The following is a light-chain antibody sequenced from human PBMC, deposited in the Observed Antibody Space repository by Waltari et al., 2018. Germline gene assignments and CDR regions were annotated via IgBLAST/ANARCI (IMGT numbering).Light chain of an antibody. J-gene: IGLJ3*02. V-gene: IGLV1-40*03. CDR3: QSFDSSLGGWV. CDR2: DYS. Sequence: QSVLTQPPSVSGAPGQSVTLPCPGSSSNIGAGYDVPWYQQFPGTAPKLLIYDYSRRPAGVPGRFSGSRSGASASLAITGLQTEDEADYYCQSFDSSLGGWVFGGGTTLTVL. CDR1: SSNIGAGYD.